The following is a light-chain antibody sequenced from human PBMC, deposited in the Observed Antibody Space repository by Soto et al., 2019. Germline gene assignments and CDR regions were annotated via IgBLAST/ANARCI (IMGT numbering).Light chain of an antibody. CDR2: WAS. Sequence: DIVMTQSPDSLAVSLGERATINCKSSQSVLYSSNNKNYLAWYQQKPGQPPKLLIYWASTRESGVPDRFSGSGSGTDFTLTISSLQAEDVAVYYCQQYHRIPETFGQGTRLEIK. CDR1: QSVLYSSNNKNY. V-gene: IGKV4-1*01. J-gene: IGKJ2*01. CDR3: QQYHRIPET.